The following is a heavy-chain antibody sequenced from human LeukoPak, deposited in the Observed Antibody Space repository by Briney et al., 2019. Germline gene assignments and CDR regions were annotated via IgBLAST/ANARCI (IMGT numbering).Heavy chain of an antibody. CDR3: AKGDSNGWPNWFDP. V-gene: IGHV3-33*06. D-gene: IGHD6-19*01. J-gene: IGHJ5*02. Sequence: PGGSLRLSCAASGFTFSSYAMHWVRQAPGKGLEWVAVIWYDGSSKHYTDSVKGRFTISRDNSKNTLYLQLNSLRAEDTAVYYCAKGDSNGWPNWFDPWGQGTLVTVSS. CDR2: IWYDGSSK. CDR1: GFTFSSYA.